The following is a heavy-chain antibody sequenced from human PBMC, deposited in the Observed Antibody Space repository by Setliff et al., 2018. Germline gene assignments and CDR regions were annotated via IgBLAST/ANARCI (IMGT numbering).Heavy chain of an antibody. D-gene: IGHD1-26*01. CDR1: GFTFSSYA. CDR3: AGSLLIVGAVGI. Sequence: QSGGSLRLSCAASGFTFSSYAMHWVRQAPGKGLEWVAVISYDGSNKYYADSVKGRFTISRDNSKNTLYLQMNSLRVEDTAVYYCAGSLLIVGAVGIWGQGTMVTVSS. V-gene: IGHV3-30*04. CDR2: ISYDGSNK. J-gene: IGHJ3*02.